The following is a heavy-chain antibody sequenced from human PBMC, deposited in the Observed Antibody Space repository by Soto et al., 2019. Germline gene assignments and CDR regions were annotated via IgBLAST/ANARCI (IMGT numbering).Heavy chain of an antibody. CDR2: FDPEDGET. CDR1: GYTLTELS. J-gene: IGHJ4*02. CDR3: ATGHDKITIFGVVIIQFDY. V-gene: IGHV1-24*01. Sequence: ASVKVSCKVSGYTLTELSMHWVRQAPGKGLEWMGGFDPEDGETIYAQKFQGRVTMTEDTSTDTAYMELRSLRSEDTAVYYCATGHDKITIFGVVIIQFDYWGQGTLVTVSS. D-gene: IGHD3-3*01.